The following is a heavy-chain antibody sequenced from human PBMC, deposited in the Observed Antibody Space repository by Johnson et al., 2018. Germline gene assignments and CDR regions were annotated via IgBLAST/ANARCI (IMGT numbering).Heavy chain of an antibody. CDR3: AIPTMGSSSWWSPGY. J-gene: IGHJ4*02. D-gene: IGHD6-13*01. Sequence: QVQLVESGGGVVQPGRSLRLSCAASGFTFSSSAMHWVRQAPGKGLEWVAVISHDGSSKYYVDSVKGRFTISRDNSRNTLYLQMNSLGGGDTAGDYWAIPTMGSSSWWSPGYWGQGTLGTVSS. V-gene: IGHV3-30-3*01. CDR2: ISHDGSSK. CDR1: GFTFSSSA.